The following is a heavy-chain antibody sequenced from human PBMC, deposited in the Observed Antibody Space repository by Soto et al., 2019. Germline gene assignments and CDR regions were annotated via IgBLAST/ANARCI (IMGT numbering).Heavy chain of an antibody. J-gene: IGHJ6*02. CDR2: IIPIFGTA. D-gene: IGHD3-10*01. Sequence: SVKVSCKASGGTFSSYAISWVRQAPGQGLEWMGGIIPIFGTANYAQKFQGRVTITADESTSTAYMELSSLRSEDTAVYYCARAALSITMVRGVIKLYYYGMDVWGQGTTVTVSS. CDR1: GGTFSSYA. V-gene: IGHV1-69*13. CDR3: ARAALSITMVRGVIKLYYYGMDV.